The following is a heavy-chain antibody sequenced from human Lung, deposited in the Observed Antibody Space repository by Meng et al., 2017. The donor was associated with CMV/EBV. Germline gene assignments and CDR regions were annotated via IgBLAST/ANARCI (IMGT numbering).Heavy chain of an antibody. D-gene: IGHD7-27*01. CDR3: ARPTGVDGMDV. J-gene: IGHJ6*02. Sequence: SCAASGFTFSYYSMNWVRQAPGKGLEWVSSVSSSSSHIYYSDSVRGRFTISRDNAKNSLYLQMDSLRAGDTGVYYCARPTGVDGMDVWGQGTTVTVSS. V-gene: IGHV3-21*06. CDR1: GFTFSYYS. CDR2: VSSSSSHI.